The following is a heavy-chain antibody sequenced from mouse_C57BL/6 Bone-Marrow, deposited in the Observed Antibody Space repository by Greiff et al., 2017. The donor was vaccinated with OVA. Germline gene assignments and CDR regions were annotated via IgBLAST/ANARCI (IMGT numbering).Heavy chain of an antibody. V-gene: IGHV7-4*01. Sequence: EVQRVESGGGLVQPGASLRLSCAASGFTFTDYYMSWVRQPPGKAPEWLALIRNKANGYPTEYTAAVKGRFTISRDHSQNILYLQMNTLRAEDSATYYCVNLDWNDYAMDYWGQGTSVTVSS. D-gene: IGHD2-10*02. CDR1: GFTFTDYY. CDR3: VNLDWNDYAMDY. J-gene: IGHJ4*01. CDR2: IRNKANGYPT.